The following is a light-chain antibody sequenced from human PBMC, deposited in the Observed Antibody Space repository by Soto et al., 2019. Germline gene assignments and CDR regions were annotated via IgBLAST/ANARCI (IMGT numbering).Light chain of an antibody. CDR2: AAS. V-gene: IGKV1-39*01. CDR1: QSISSY. J-gene: IGKJ2*01. CDR3: QVRYEIPYT. Sequence: DIQMTQSPSSLSASVGDRITITCRASQSISSYLNWYQQKPGGAPKLLLYAASNLQSGVPPRFSGSGPGTDFSLTISSLQPEDFATYYCQVRYEIPYTFDQGTRLEIK.